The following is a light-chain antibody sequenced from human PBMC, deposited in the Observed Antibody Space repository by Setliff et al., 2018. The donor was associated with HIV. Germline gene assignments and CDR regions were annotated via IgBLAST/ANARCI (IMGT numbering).Light chain of an antibody. CDR2: EVS. CDR1: SSDVGVYNS. Sequence: QSALTQPASVSGSPGQSITISCSGTSSDVGVYNSVSWYQQHPNKAPKLMIYEVSDRPSGVSNRFSGSKSGNTASLTISGLQAEDEADYYCSSYTSSSTLVFGTGTKVTV. J-gene: IGLJ1*01. CDR3: SSYTSSSTLV. V-gene: IGLV2-14*01.